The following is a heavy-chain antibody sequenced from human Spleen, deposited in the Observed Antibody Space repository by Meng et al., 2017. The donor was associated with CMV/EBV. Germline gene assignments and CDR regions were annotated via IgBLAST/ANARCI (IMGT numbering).Heavy chain of an antibody. CDR1: GYIFTALY. CDR3: ARDQTEWFDP. CDR2: INPNSDGT. Sequence: VSCKASGYIFTALYMHWVRQAPGQGLEWMGWINPNSDGTKYAQKFQGRVTMTRDTSISTAYMELRRLRSDDTAVYYCARDQTEWFDPWGQGTLVTVSS. J-gene: IGHJ5*02. V-gene: IGHV1-2*02.